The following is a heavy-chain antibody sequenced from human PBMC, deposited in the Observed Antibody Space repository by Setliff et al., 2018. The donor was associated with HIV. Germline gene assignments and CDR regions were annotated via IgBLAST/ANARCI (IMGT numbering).Heavy chain of an antibody. CDR3: SRSGVPPYYYYGMDV. CDR2: INPSGGNT. Sequence: ASVKVSCKASGYTFTGYYIHWVRQAPGQGLEWMGRINPSGGNTKFAQKFQGRVTMTTDTSTTTAFMELRSLKADDTGIYYCSRSGVPPYYYYGMDVWGQGTTVTVSS. CDR1: GYTFTGYY. J-gene: IGHJ6*02. D-gene: IGHD3-10*01. V-gene: IGHV1-46*01.